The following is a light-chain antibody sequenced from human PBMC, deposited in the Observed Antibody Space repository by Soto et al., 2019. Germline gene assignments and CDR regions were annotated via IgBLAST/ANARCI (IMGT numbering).Light chain of an antibody. CDR1: QAVSNIY. Sequence: EIVLTQSPGTLSLSPGERATLSCRASQAVSNIYLAWYQQKPGQAPRLLIYGASYRATGIPDRFSGSGSGTVFTLTISRLEPEDFAVYYCQQYGVSRFTFGPGTKVDLK. CDR2: GAS. J-gene: IGKJ3*01. V-gene: IGKV3-20*01. CDR3: QQYGVSRFT.